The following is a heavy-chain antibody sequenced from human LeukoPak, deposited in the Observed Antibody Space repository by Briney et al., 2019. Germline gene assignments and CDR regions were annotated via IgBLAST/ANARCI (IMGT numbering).Heavy chain of an antibody. J-gene: IGHJ4*02. D-gene: IGHD6-13*01. V-gene: IGHV4-59*01. CDR1: GGSISSYY. CDR3: ARGRYSSSWYYFDY. CDR2: IYYSGST. Sequence: PSETLSLTCTVSGGSISSYYWSWIRRPPGKGLELIGYIYYSGSTNYNPSLKSRVTISVDTSKNQFSLNLSSVTAADTAVYYCARGRYSSSWYYFDYWGQGTLVTVSS.